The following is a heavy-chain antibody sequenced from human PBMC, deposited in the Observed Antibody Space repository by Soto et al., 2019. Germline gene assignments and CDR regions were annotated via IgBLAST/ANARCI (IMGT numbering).Heavy chain of an antibody. J-gene: IGHJ6*03. D-gene: IGHD3-10*01. Sequence: GASVKVSCKASGYTFTSYDINWVRQATGQGLEWMGWMNPNSGNTGYAQKFQGRVTMTRNTSISTAYMELSSLRSEDTAVYYCARTIITRNYYYYYMDVWGKGTTVTVSS. CDR1: GYTFTSYD. V-gene: IGHV1-8*01. CDR2: MNPNSGNT. CDR3: ARTIITRNYYYYYMDV.